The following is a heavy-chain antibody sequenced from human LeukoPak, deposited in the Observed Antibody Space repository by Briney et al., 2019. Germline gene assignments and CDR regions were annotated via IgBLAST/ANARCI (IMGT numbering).Heavy chain of an antibody. CDR2: IKSKTDGGTT. V-gene: IGHV3-15*01. CDR3: TTDQGGYSYGVFDY. Sequence: GGSLRLSCAASGFTFSNAWMSWVRQAPGKGLEWVGRIKSKTDGGTTDYAAPVKGRFTISRDDSKNTLYLQMNSLKTEDTAVYYCTTDQGGYSYGVFDYWGQGTLDTVSS. J-gene: IGHJ4*02. CDR1: GFTFSNAW. D-gene: IGHD5-18*01.